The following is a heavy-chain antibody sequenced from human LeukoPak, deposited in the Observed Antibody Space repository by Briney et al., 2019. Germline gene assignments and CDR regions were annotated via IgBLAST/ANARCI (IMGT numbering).Heavy chain of an antibody. Sequence: GASVKVSCKASGGTFSSYAISWVRQAPGQGLEWMGGIIPIFGTANYAQKFQGRVTITADESTSTAYMELSSLRSEDTAVYYCARMFVAAAGYDYYYGMDVWGQGTTVTVSS. J-gene: IGHJ6*02. V-gene: IGHV1-69*13. CDR2: IIPIFGTA. CDR3: ARMFVAAAGYDYYYGMDV. CDR1: GGTFSSYA. D-gene: IGHD6-13*01.